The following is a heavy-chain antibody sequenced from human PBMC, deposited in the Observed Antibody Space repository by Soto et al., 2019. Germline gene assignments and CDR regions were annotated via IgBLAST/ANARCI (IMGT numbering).Heavy chain of an antibody. D-gene: IGHD3-16*01. Sequence: SETLSLTCTVSGGSVSSGSYYWSWIRQQPGKGLEWIGYIYYSGSTNYNPSLKSRVTISVDTSKNQFSLKLSSLRSEDTAVYYWARSVIGAATDSYYYLAVWGKGTPVTFA. V-gene: IGHV4-61*01. J-gene: IGHJ6*03. CDR3: ARSVIGAATDSYYYLAV. CDR1: GGSVSSGSYY. CDR2: IYYSGST.